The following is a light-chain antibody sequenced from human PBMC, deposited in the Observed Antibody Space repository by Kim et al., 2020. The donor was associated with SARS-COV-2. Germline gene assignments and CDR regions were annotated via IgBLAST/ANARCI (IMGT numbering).Light chain of an antibody. J-gene: IGLJ2*01. CDR2: DVR. CDR3: SSYTSDTTVV. V-gene: IGLV2-14*03. CDR1: TSDFGRSNF. Sequence: GQSITISCTGTTSDFGRSNFVSWYQHRPGQAPKLIIFDVRDRPSGVSARFSGSKSGNTASLTISGLQTGDEADYYCSSYTSDTTVVFGGGTQLTVL.